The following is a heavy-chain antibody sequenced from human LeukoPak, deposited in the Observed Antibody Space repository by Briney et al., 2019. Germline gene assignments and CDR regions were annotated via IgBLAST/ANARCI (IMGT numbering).Heavy chain of an antibody. Sequence: PSETLSLTCAVSGGSISSYYWGWIRQPPGKGLEWIGSIYYSGSTYHNPSLKSRVTISVDTSKNQFSLKLSSVTAADTAVYYCARHLVVGATTGFDYWGQGTLVTVSS. V-gene: IGHV4-39*01. CDR3: ARHLVVGATTGFDY. CDR2: IYYSGST. D-gene: IGHD1-26*01. J-gene: IGHJ4*02. CDR1: GGSISSYY.